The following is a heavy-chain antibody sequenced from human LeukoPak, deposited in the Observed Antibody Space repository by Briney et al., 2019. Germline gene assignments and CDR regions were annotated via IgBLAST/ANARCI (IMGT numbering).Heavy chain of an antibody. CDR3: ARVIAVAGHLDY. Sequence: ASVKVSCKASGYTFTGYYMHWVRQAPGQGLEWMGWINPNSGGTNYAQKLQGRVTMTTDTSTSTAYMELRSLRSDDTAVYYCARVIAVAGHLDYWGQGTLVTVSS. J-gene: IGHJ4*02. CDR2: INPNSGGT. CDR1: GYTFTGYY. D-gene: IGHD6-19*01. V-gene: IGHV1-2*02.